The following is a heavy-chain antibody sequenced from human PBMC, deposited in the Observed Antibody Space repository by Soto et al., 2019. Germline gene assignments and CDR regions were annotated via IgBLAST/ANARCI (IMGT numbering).Heavy chain of an antibody. V-gene: IGHV1-69*02. CDR2: IIPIPGIA. D-gene: IGHD6-13*01. CDR1: GGTFSSYT. J-gene: IGHJ6*01. CDR3: AGSSSGRQLGRCGMDV. Sequence: QVQLVQSGAEVKKPGSSVKVSCKASGGTFSSYTISWVRQAPGQGLEWMGRIIPIPGIANYAQKFQGRVTITGDESRSTAYVERRRVRAEDTAGDYCAGSSSGRQLGRCGMDVWGQGTTVTVSS.